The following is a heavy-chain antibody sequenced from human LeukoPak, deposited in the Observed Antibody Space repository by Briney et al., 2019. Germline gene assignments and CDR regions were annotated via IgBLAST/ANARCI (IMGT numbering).Heavy chain of an antibody. CDR1: GGSISSSSYY. Sequence: PSETLSLTCTVSGGSISSSSYYWGWIRQPPGKGLEWIGSIYYSGSTYYNPSLKSRVTISVDTSKNQFSLKLGSVTAADTAVYYCARDQGRPPFPYYFDYWGQGTLVTVSS. CDR3: ARDQGRPPFPYYFDY. CDR2: IYYSGST. V-gene: IGHV4-39*07. J-gene: IGHJ4*02. D-gene: IGHD2/OR15-2a*01.